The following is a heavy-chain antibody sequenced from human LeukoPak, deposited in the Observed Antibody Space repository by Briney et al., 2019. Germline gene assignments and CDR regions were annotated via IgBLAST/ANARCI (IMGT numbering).Heavy chain of an antibody. D-gene: IGHD5-12*01. J-gene: IGHJ4*02. CDR1: GGSISSSTYY. CDR3: ARLRGYSGGEIRFFDY. V-gene: IGHV4-39*01. CDR2: IYYGGTT. Sequence: SETLSLTCTVSGGSISSSTYYWGCIRQPPGKGLEWIGSIYYGGTTYYNPSLKSRVTISVDTSKNQFSLKLNSVTAADTAVYYCARLRGYSGGEIRFFDYWGQGTLVTVSS.